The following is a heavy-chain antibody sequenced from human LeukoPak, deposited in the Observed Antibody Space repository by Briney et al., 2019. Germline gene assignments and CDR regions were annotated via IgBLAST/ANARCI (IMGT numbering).Heavy chain of an antibody. CDR3: AKDYYGSGTYFFDY. D-gene: IGHD3-10*01. V-gene: IGHV3-9*01. CDR1: GFTFDDYA. J-gene: IGHJ4*02. CDR2: ISWNRGTT. Sequence: GGSLRLSCAASGFTFDDYAMHWVRQAPGKGLEWVSSISWNRGTTGYADSAKGRFTISRDNAKNSLYLQMNSLGPEDTAFYYCAKDYYGSGTYFFDYWGQGTLVTVSS.